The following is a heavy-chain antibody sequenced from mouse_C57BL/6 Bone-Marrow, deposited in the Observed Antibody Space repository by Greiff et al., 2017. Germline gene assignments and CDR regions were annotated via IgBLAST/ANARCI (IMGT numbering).Heavy chain of an antibody. CDR1: GFTFSSYA. CDR2: ISDGGSYT. V-gene: IGHV5-4*03. J-gene: IGHJ2*01. Sequence: EVMLVESGGGLVKPGGSLKLSCAASGFTFSSYAMSWVRQTPEKRLEWVATISDGGSYTYYPDNVKGRFTISRDNAKNNLYLQMSHLKSDDTAMYYCARKIYYSNSYFDYWGQGTTLTVSS. D-gene: IGHD2-5*01. CDR3: ARKIYYSNSYFDY.